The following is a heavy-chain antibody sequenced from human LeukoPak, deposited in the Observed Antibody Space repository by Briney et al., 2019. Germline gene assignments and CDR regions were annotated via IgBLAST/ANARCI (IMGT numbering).Heavy chain of an antibody. Sequence: SVKVSCKASGFTFTSSAVQWVRQARGQRLEWIGWIVVGSGNTNYAQKFQERVTITRDMSTSLVYMELSSLRSEDTAVYYCAAESAYYYDSRDAFDVWGQGTMVTVSS. J-gene: IGHJ3*01. V-gene: IGHV1-58*01. CDR1: GFTFTSSA. CDR3: AAESAYYYDSRDAFDV. CDR2: IVVGSGNT. D-gene: IGHD3-22*01.